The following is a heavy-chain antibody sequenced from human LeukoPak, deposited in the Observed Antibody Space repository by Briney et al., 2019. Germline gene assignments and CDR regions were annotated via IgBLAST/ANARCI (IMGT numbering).Heavy chain of an antibody. CDR2: IHYSGST. CDR1: GGSISSYY. CDR3: ARVGWSGYTYYFDY. V-gene: IGHV4-59*01. Sequence: SETLSLTCTVSGGSISSYYWSWIRQPPGKGLEWIGYIHYSGSTNYNPSLKSRVTISVDTSKNQFSLKLSSVTAADTAVYYCARVGWSGYTYYFDYWGQGTLVTVS. J-gene: IGHJ4*02. D-gene: IGHD3-3*01.